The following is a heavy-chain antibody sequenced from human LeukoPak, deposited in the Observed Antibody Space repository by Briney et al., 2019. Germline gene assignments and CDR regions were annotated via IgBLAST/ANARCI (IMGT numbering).Heavy chain of an antibody. CDR3: AREGLLYGDRGWFDP. J-gene: IGHJ5*02. V-gene: IGHV4-30-4*08. Sequence: SETLSLTCTVSGGSISSADYFWSWIRQPPGKGLEWIGYIYYSGSTYYNPSLKSRVTISRDTSKNQISLKLSSVTAADTAVYYCAREGLLYGDRGWFDPWGQGTLVTVSS. CDR1: GGSISSADYF. D-gene: IGHD3-10*01. CDR2: IYYSGST.